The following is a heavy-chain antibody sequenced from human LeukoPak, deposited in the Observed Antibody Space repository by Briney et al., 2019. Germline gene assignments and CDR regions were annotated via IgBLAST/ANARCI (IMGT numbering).Heavy chain of an antibody. CDR2: IYSGGST. J-gene: IGHJ3*02. D-gene: IGHD3-3*01. V-gene: IGHV3-66*02. CDR3: ARVAQEYYDFWSGYRDAFDI. Sequence: GGSLRLSRAAPGFTVSSNYMSWVRQAPGKGLEWVSVIYSGGSTYYADSVKGRFTISRDNSKNTLYLQMNSLRAEDTAVYYCARVAQEYYDFWSGYRDAFDIWGQGTMVTVSS. CDR1: GFTVSSNY.